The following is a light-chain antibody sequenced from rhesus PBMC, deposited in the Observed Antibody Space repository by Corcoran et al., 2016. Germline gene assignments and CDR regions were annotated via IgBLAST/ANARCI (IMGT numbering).Light chain of an antibody. CDR1: QGISHD. V-gene: IGKV1-33*02. Sequence: DIQMTQSPSSLSASVGDRVTITCQASQGISHDLAWYQQKPGKVPKLLIFAASTFQSGVPSRFSGSGSGTACTLTISSLQPEDFATYYCQHGYGIPLTFGGGTKVEIK. J-gene: IGKJ4*01. CDR2: AAS. CDR3: QHGYGIPLT.